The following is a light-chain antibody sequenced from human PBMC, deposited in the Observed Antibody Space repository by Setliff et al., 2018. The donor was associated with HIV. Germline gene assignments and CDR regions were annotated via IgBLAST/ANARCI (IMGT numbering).Light chain of an antibody. Sequence: SYELTQPPSVSVSPGQTASITCSGDKLGDKYACWYQQKPGQSPVLVIYRDSKRPSGIPERFSGSNSGNTATLTISGTQAMGEADYYCQAWDSSTAVFGTGTKVTVL. J-gene: IGLJ1*01. CDR1: KLGDKY. V-gene: IGLV3-1*01. CDR2: RDS. CDR3: QAWDSSTAV.